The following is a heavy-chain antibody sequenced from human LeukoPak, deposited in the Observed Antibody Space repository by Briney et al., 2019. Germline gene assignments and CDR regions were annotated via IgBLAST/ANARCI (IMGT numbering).Heavy chain of an antibody. Sequence: SETLSLTCTVSGGSTSRYYWSWIRQPPGKGLEWIGYIYYSGSTNYNPSLKSRVTISVDTSKNQFSLKLSSVTAADTAVYYCARGDSYYYYYGMDVWGQGTTVTVSS. CDR1: GGSTSRYY. D-gene: IGHD3-10*01. CDR2: IYYSGST. J-gene: IGHJ6*02. V-gene: IGHV4-59*08. CDR3: ARGDSYYYYYGMDV.